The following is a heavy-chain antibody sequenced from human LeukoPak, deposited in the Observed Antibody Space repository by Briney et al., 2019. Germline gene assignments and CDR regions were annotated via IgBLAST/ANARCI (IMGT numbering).Heavy chain of an antibody. V-gene: IGHV1-2*02. CDR2: INPNSGVT. CDR1: GYTFTSYY. Sequence: ASVKVSCKASGYTFTSYYMHWVRQAPGQGLEWMGSINPNSGVTDYAQNFQGRVTMTRDTSIRTAYMELNRLTSDDTAVYYCARDTGFPFFDFWGQGTLVTVSS. J-gene: IGHJ4*02. CDR3: ARDTGFPFFDF.